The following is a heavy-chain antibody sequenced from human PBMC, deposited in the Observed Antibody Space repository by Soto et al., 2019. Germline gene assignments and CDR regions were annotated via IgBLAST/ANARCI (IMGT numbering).Heavy chain of an antibody. Sequence: GESLKISCKGSGYSFTSYWIGWVRQMPGKGLEWMGLIYPGDSDTRYSPSFQGQVTISADKSISTAYLQWSSLEATDTAMYYCAREGGIAAAGTSYYYGMDVWGQGTTVTVSS. V-gene: IGHV5-51*01. CDR2: IYPGDSDT. D-gene: IGHD6-13*01. J-gene: IGHJ6*02. CDR1: GYSFTSYW. CDR3: AREGGIAAAGTSYYYGMDV.